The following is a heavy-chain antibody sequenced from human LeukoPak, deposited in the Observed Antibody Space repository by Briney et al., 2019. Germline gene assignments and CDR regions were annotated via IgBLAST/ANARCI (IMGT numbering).Heavy chain of an antibody. J-gene: IGHJ4*02. CDR3: ARMTGTSADY. CDR2: IWYDGGDK. V-gene: IGHV3-33*01. CDR1: GFTFSSNG. Sequence: PGGSLRLSCAASGFTFSSNGMHWVRQAPGKGLEWVALIWYDGGDKYYADSVKGRFTISRDNSKNTLYLQMNSLRAEDTAVYYCARMTGTSADYWGQGTLVTVSS. D-gene: IGHD3-10*01.